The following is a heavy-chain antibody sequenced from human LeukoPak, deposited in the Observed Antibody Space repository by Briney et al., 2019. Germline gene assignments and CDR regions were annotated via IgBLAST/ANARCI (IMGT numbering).Heavy chain of an antibody. J-gene: IGHJ2*01. V-gene: IGHV6-1*01. Sequence: SQTLSLTCVISGDSVSSVAWNWIRQSPSRGLEWLARTYYNSKWNYDYGVSVRGRITISPDTSKNQFSLHLNSVTPEDTAVYYCARMTGYWHFDAWGRGTLVTVAS. CDR2: TYYNSKWNY. CDR1: GDSVSSVA. CDR3: ARMTGYWHFDA. D-gene: IGHD1-14*01.